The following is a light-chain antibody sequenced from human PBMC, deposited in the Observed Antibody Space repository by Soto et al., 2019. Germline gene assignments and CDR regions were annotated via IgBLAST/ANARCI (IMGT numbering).Light chain of an antibody. CDR2: GAS. CDR3: EQYDSSPYP. V-gene: IGKV3-20*01. J-gene: IGKJ2*01. CDR1: QSVSSTY. Sequence: EIVLTQSPGTLSLSPGERATLSCRASQSVSSTYLAWYQHKPGQAPRLLIYGASSRETGIPDTFSGSGSGTDFTLTISRLEPEDFAVYYCEQYDSSPYPFGQGTKLEIK.